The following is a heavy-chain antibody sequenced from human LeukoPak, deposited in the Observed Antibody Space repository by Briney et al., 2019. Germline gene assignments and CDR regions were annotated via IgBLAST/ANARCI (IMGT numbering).Heavy chain of an antibody. J-gene: IGHJ4*02. V-gene: IGHV3-23*01. Sequence: QPGGSLRLSCAASGFTFSSYAMSWVRQAPGKGLEWVSAISGSGGSTYYADSVMGRFTISRDNSKNTLYLQVNSLRAEDTAVYYCAKSPYVDYGDYFDYWGQGILVTVSS. CDR2: ISGSGGST. D-gene: IGHD4-17*01. CDR1: GFTFSSYA. CDR3: AKSPYVDYGDYFDY.